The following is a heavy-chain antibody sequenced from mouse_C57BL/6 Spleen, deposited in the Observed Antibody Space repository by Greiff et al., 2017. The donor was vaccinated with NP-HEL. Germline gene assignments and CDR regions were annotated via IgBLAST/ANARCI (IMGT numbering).Heavy chain of an antibody. J-gene: IGHJ4*01. V-gene: IGHV1-82*01. D-gene: IGHD2-10*02. CDR2: IYPGDGDT. CDR1: GYAFSSSW. Sequence: QVQLQQSGPELVKPGASVKISCKASGYAFSSSWMNWVKQRPGTGLEWIGRIYPGDGDTNYNGKFKGKATLTADKSSSTAYMQLSSLTSEDSAVYFCARSYGRGYYAMDYWGQGTSVTVSS. CDR3: ARSYGRGYYAMDY.